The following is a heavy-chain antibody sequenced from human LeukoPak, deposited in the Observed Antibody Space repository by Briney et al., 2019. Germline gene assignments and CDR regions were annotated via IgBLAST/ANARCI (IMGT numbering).Heavy chain of an antibody. Sequence: ASVKVSCKSSGYTFTSNALNWVRPAPGKRLAGMGWINGGNGNTKYSQNFQGRVTFTRDTAASTAYMELNSLRSEDTSVYYCARAWIYYDGSGYYDYWGQGTLVTVSS. V-gene: IGHV1-3*01. CDR3: ARAWIYYDGSGYYDY. CDR1: GYTFTSNA. CDR2: INGGNGNT. J-gene: IGHJ4*02. D-gene: IGHD3-22*01.